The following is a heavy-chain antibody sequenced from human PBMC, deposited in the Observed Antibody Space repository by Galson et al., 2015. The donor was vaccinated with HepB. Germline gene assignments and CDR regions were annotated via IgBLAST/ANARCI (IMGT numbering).Heavy chain of an antibody. V-gene: IGHV3-30-3*01. CDR1: GFIFSSHA. CDR2: ISNDASKK. J-gene: IGHJ4*02. Sequence: SLRLSCAASGFIFSSHAMHWVRQAPGKGLEWVAVISNDASKKYYADSVKGRFTISRDNPKNTLYLQMNSLGTEDTAVYYCTRDPYTSGWSDNFDYWGQGALVTVSS. CDR3: TRDPYTSGWSDNFDY. D-gene: IGHD6-19*01.